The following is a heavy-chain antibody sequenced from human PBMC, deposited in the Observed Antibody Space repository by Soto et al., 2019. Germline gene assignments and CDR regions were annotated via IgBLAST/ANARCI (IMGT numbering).Heavy chain of an antibody. Sequence: QVQLVESGGGVVQPGRSLRLSCAASGFTFSSYGMHWVRQAPGKGLEWVAVIWYDGSNKYYADSVKGRFTISRDNSKKTLYLQMNSLRAEDTAVYYCAREDYGDYGFDYWGQGTLVTVSS. D-gene: IGHD4-17*01. CDR2: IWYDGSNK. CDR1: GFTFSSYG. CDR3: AREDYGDYGFDY. V-gene: IGHV3-33*01. J-gene: IGHJ4*02.